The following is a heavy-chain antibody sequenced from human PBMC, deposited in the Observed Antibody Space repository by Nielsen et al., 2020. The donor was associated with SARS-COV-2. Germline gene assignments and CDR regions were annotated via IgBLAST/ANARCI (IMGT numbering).Heavy chain of an antibody. CDR3: AKVAASMEDAFDI. CDR1: GFTFSSYA. V-gene: IGHV3-23*01. CDR2: ISGGGGST. Sequence: GESLKISCAASGFTFSSYAMSWVRQAPGKGLEWVSAISGGGGSTYYAVSVKGRFTISRDNSKKTLYLQMNSLRAEDTALYYCAKVAASMEDAFDIWGQGTMVTVSS. J-gene: IGHJ3*02. D-gene: IGHD1-26*01.